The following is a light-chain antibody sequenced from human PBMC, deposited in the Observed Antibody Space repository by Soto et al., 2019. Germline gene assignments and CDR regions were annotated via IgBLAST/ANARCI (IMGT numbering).Light chain of an antibody. CDR2: GAS. J-gene: IGKJ1*01. CDR3: PQYGSSVG. V-gene: IGKV3-20*01. CDR1: QSVSSSY. Sequence: EIVLTQSPGTLSLSPGERATLSCRASQSVSSSYLAWYQQKPGQAPRLLIYGASSRATGIPDRFSGSGSGTDFTLTISRLEPEDFAVYYCPQYGSSVGFGQGTKVEIK.